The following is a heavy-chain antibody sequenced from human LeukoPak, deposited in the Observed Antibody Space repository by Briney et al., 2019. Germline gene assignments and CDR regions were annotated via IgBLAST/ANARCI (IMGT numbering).Heavy chain of an antibody. Sequence: GGSLRLSCAASDFTFSNYYMTWIRQAPGKGLEWLSYIDSSGNTIYYADSVKGRFRISRDNAKNSVFLEMNSLRPEDTAMYYCASGTLLAVATLDPWGQGTLVTVSS. CDR2: IDSSGNTI. CDR1: DFTFSNYY. D-gene: IGHD6-19*01. J-gene: IGHJ5*02. CDR3: ASGTLLAVATLDP. V-gene: IGHV3-11*01.